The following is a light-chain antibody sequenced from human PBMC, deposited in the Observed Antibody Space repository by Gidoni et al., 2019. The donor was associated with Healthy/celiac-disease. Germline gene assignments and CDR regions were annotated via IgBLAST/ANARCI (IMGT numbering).Light chain of an antibody. Sequence: DIHMTQSPSSLSASVGDRVTITCRASQSISSYLNWYQQKPGKAPKLLIYAASSLQSGVPSRFSGSGSGTDFTLTISSLQPEDGATYYCQQSYSTPSTVGGGTKVEIK. CDR1: QSISSY. CDR2: AAS. CDR3: QQSYSTPST. J-gene: IGKJ4*01. V-gene: IGKV1-39*01.